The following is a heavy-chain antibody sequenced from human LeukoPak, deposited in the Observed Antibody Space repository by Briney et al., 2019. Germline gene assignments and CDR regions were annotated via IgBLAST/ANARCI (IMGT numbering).Heavy chain of an antibody. CDR3: ARFSRNWNYFDY. CDR2: IKQDGSEK. V-gene: IGHV3-7*03. J-gene: IGHJ4*02. CDR1: GFTFSSYW. D-gene: IGHD1-20*01. Sequence: GGSLRLSCAASGFTFSSYWMTWVRQAPGKGLEWVANIKQDGSEKYYVDSVKGRFTVSRDNAKNSLYLQMNSLRAEDTALYYCARFSRNWNYFDYWGQGTLVTVSS.